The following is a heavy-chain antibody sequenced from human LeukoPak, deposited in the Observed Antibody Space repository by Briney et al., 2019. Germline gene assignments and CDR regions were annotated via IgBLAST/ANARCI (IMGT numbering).Heavy chain of an antibody. D-gene: IGHD4-17*01. CDR1: GFTFSSYS. V-gene: IGHV3-48*01. CDR3: ARDQVRYGADY. Sequence: GGSLRLSCAASGFTFSSYSMNWVRQAPGKGLEWVSYISSSSSTIYYADSVKGRFTISRDNAKNSLYLQTNSLRAEDTAVYYCARDQVRYGADYWGQGTLVTVSS. CDR2: ISSSSSTI. J-gene: IGHJ4*02.